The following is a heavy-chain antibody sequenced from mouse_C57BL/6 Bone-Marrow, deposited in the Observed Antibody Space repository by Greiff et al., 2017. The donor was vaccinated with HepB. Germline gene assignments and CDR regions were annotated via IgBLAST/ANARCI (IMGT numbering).Heavy chain of an antibody. CDR2: IDPSDSYT. V-gene: IGHV1-69*01. CDR1: GYTFTSYW. D-gene: IGHD3-2*02. Sequence: QQSCKASGYTFTSYWMHWVKQRPGHGLEWIGEIDPSDSYTNYNQKFKGKSTLTVDKSSSTAYMQLSSLTSEDSAVYYCARFRYWYFDVWGTGTTVTVSS. CDR3: ARFRYWYFDV. J-gene: IGHJ1*03.